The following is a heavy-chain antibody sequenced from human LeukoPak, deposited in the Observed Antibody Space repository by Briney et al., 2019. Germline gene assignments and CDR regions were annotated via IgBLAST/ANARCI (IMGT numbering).Heavy chain of an antibody. V-gene: IGHV1-2*02. CDR2: INPNSGGT. D-gene: IGHD3-10*01. Sequence: ASVKVSCKASGYTFTGYYMHWVRQAPGQGLEWMGWINPNSGGTNYAQKFQGRVTMTRDTSISTAYMELSRLRSDDTAVYYCARGTLLWFGELLNYRINFDYWGQGTLVTVSS. CDR3: ARGTLLWFGELLNYRINFDY. J-gene: IGHJ4*02. CDR1: GYTFTGYY.